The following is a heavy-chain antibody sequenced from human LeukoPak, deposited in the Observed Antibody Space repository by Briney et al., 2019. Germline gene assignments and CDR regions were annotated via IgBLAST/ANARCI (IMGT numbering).Heavy chain of an antibody. CDR1: GDSMKNSY. J-gene: IGHJ5*02. V-gene: IGHV4-4*07. Sequence: PSETLSLTCTVSGDSMKNSYWTWIRRPVGNVMEWIGRVSASGYTSHNPSLKSRVIMSVDVSTNQFSLNLTSVTAADTAVYFCAKDLSRQRRGLNYGPWFDPWGREPWSPSPQ. CDR2: VSASGYT. D-gene: IGHD5-18*01. CDR3: AKDLSRQRRGLNYGPWFDP.